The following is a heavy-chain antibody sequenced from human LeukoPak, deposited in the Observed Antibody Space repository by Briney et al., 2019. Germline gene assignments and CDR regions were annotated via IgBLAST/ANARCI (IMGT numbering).Heavy chain of an antibody. CDR1: GYTFTSYY. J-gene: IGHJ6*02. CDR2: ISPSGGTT. D-gene: IGHD3-10*01. CDR3: ARGELLFPYGMDV. Sequence: ASVNVSCKASGYTFTSYYIHWVRQAPGQGLDWMGIISPSGGTTNYAQKFQGRVTMTRDTSTSTVYMELSSLRSEDTAVYYCARGELLFPYGMDVWGLGTTVTVSS. V-gene: IGHV1-46*01.